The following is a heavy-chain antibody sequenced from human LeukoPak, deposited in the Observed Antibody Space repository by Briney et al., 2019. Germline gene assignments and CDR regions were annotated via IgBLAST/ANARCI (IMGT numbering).Heavy chain of an antibody. CDR3: ARDLSGDDYYDSSGYYDY. V-gene: IGHV1-18*01. CDR2: ISAYNGNT. Sequence: ASVKVSCKASGYTFTRYGISWVRQAPGQGLEWMGWISAYNGNTNYAQKLQGRVTMTTDTSTSTAYMELRSLRSDDTAVCYCARDLSGDDYYDSSGYYDYWGPRTLVTVSS. D-gene: IGHD3-22*01. CDR1: GYTFTRYG. J-gene: IGHJ4*02.